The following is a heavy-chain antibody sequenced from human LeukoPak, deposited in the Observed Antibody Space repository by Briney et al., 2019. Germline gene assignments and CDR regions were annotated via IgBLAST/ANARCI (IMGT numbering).Heavy chain of an antibody. J-gene: IGHJ4*02. CDR2: IRYDGSNK. V-gene: IGHV3-30*02. Sequence: PGGSLRLSCAASGFTFSSYGMHWVRQAPGKGLEWVAFIRYDGSNKYYADSVKGRFTISRDNSKNTLYLQMNSLRAEGTAVYYCAKPYSGSYFEYFDYWGQGTLVTVSS. CDR3: AKPYSGSYFEYFDY. D-gene: IGHD1-26*01. CDR1: GFTFSSYG.